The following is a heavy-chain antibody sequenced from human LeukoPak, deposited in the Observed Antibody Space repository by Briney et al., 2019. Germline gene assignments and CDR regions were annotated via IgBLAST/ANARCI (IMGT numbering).Heavy chain of an antibody. Sequence: GASVKVSSTASGYTPTVNHMYWVRETPGQGLEWMGWISPNSGGTNYAQKFQGRVTMARDTSVSTAYMELSGLTPDETAVYYCARRTGDGAFDIWGQGTVVTVSS. CDR3: ARRTGDGAFDI. J-gene: IGHJ3*02. CDR2: ISPNSGGT. D-gene: IGHD7-27*01. CDR1: GYTPTVNH. V-gene: IGHV1-2*02.